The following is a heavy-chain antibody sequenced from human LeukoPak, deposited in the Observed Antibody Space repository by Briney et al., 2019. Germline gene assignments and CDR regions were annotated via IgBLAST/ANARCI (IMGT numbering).Heavy chain of an antibody. V-gene: IGHV1-8*01. CDR3: ARGIKYYDFWSGYSRVGFDP. D-gene: IGHD3-3*01. CDR2: MNPNSGNT. CDR1: GYAFTSYD. J-gene: IGHJ5*02. Sequence: ASVKVSCKASGYAFTSYDINWVRQATGQGLEWMGRMNPNSGNTGYAQKFQGRVTMTRNTSISTAYMELSSLRSEDTAVYYCARGIKYYDFWSGYSRVGFDPWGQGTLVTVSS.